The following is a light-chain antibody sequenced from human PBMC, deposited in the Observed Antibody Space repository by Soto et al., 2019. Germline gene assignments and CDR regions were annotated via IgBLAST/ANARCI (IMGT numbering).Light chain of an antibody. J-gene: IGKJ2*01. CDR2: DAS. V-gene: IGKV3-11*01. CDR1: QSVSSY. CDR3: QQRSNWPPVYT. Sequence: EIVLTQSPATLSLSPGERATLSCRASQSVSSYLAWYQQKPGQAPRLLIYDASNRATGIPARFSGSGSGTDCTLTISCLEPEDFAVYYCQQRSNWPPVYTFGQGTKLEIK.